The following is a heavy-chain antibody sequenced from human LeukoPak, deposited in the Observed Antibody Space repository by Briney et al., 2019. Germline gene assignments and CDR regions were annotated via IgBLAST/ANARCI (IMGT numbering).Heavy chain of an antibody. Sequence: SETLSLTCVVSGGSISNSYWSWIRQPAGKALEWIGRIYTSGSTNYNPSLKSRVSMSADTSKNQFSLKLSSVTAADTAVYYCARDGYSGNDGLWGQGTLVTVSS. CDR1: GGSISNSY. CDR2: IYTSGST. J-gene: IGHJ4*02. D-gene: IGHD5-12*01. V-gene: IGHV4-4*07. CDR3: ARDGYSGNDGL.